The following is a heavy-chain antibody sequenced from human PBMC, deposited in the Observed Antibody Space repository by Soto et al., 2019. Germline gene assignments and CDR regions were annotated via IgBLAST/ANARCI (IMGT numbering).Heavy chain of an antibody. V-gene: IGHV2-5*02. Sequence: QITLKESGPTLVKPTQTLTLTCTFSGFSLSTSGVGVAWIRQPPGKALEWLALIYWDDDKRYRPSLESRLTITKDTSKTQVVLTRTNMDSVDTATYYCAYLPCSGGSCSWFSFSGMDVWGQGTKVTVSS. D-gene: IGHD2-15*01. J-gene: IGHJ6*02. CDR2: IYWDDDK. CDR3: AYLPCSGGSCSWFSFSGMDV. CDR1: GFSLSTSGVG.